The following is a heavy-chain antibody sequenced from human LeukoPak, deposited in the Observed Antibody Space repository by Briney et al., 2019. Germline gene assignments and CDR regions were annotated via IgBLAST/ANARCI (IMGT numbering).Heavy chain of an antibody. CDR3: ARHVGSAGPFDP. D-gene: IGHD1-26*01. CDR2: IYPDDSDT. J-gene: IGHJ5*02. CDR1: GYSFSFYW. Sequence: GESLKISCRGSGYSFSFYWIAWVRQMPGKGLQWMGIIYPDDSDTRYSPSFQGHVTISADKSISTAYLQWSSLKASDTAMYYCARHVGSAGPFDPWGQGTLVTVSS. V-gene: IGHV5-51*01.